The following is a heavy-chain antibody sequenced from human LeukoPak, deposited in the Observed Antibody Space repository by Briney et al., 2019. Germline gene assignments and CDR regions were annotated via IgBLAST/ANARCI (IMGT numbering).Heavy chain of an antibody. CDR3: ARDLASPPTYGMDV. CDR1: GYTFTTYG. Sequence: ASVKVSCKASGYTFTTYGINWVRQAPGQGLEWMGWINPNSGGTNYAQKFQGWVTMTRDTSISTAYMELSRLRSDDTAVYYCARDLASPPTYGMDVWGQGTTVTVSS. V-gene: IGHV1-2*04. CDR2: INPNSGGT. J-gene: IGHJ6*02.